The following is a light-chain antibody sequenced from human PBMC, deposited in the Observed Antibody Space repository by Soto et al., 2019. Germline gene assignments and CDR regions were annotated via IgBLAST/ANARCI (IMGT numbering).Light chain of an antibody. CDR3: QQRRNWIT. CDR2: GAS. J-gene: IGKJ5*01. V-gene: IGKV3-11*01. CDR1: QSVSSY. Sequence: EIVLTQSPATLSVSPGERDTVSCRASQSVSSYLAWYQQRPGQALRLLIYGASTRATGIPARFSGSGSGTDFTLTISSLEPEDFAVYFCQQRRNWITFGQGTRLEIK.